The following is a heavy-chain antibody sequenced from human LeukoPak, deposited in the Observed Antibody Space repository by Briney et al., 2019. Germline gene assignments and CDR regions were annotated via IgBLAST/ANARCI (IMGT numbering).Heavy chain of an antibody. J-gene: IGHJ4*02. V-gene: IGHV3-30-3*01. Sequence: PGGSLRLSCAASGISFSRYSMHWVRQAPGKGLEWVAVISYDGSNKYYADSVEGRFTISRDSSKKTLYLQMNSLRVEDTAVYYCARSPEYCSGGNCYSDFWGQGTLVTVSS. CDR3: ARSPEYCSGGNCYSDF. CDR1: GISFSRYS. CDR2: ISYDGSNK. D-gene: IGHD2-15*01.